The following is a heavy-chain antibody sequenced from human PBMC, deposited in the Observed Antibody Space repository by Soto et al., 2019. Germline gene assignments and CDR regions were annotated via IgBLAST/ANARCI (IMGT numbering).Heavy chain of an antibody. CDR1: GGSISTSNW. CDR3: ASTSTSGTRFDY. CDR2: VYHSGST. V-gene: IGHV4-4*02. J-gene: IGHJ4*02. Sequence: QVQLQESGPGLVKPSGTLSLTCAVSGGSISTSNWWSWVRQPPGKGLEWIGEVYHSGSTNYNPFSKGQVAMPVEKPKNPFSLKLNSVTASNTPLYYCASTSTSGTRFDYWGQGSLVTVSS. D-gene: IGHD1-1*01.